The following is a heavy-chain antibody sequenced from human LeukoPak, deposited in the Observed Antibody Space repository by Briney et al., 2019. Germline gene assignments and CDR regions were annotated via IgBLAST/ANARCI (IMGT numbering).Heavy chain of an antibody. J-gene: IGHJ4*02. V-gene: IGHV1-2*06. CDR3: ARQRYGYYLDY. CDR2: ISPNTGGP. D-gene: IGHD5-18*01. Sequence: ASVKVSCKASAYTFTGYSMHWVRQAPGQGLEWVGRISPNTGGPNYAEKFQGRVTMTRDTSISTAYMELRRLRYDDTAVYYCARQRYGYYLDYWSQGTLVTVSS. CDR1: AYTFTGYS.